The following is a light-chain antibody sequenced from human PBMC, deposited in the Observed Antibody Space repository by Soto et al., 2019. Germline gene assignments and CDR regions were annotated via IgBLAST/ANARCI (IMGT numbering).Light chain of an antibody. Sequence: SYELTQPLSVSVALGQTARFTCGGNNIGSKNVHWYQQKPGQAPVLVIYNDSNRPSGIPERFSGSNSGSTATLTISRAQAGDEADYYCQVWDTSSALLGGGTKVTVL. CDR2: NDS. V-gene: IGLV3-9*01. CDR1: NIGSKN. J-gene: IGLJ2*01. CDR3: QVWDTSSAL.